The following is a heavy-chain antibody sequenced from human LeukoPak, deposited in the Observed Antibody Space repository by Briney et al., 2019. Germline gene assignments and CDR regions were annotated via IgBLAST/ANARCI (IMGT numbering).Heavy chain of an antibody. D-gene: IGHD4-11*01. V-gene: IGHV3-64*02. CDR2: ITSSGNNI. J-gene: IGHJ4*02. CDR1: GFIFNSYA. Sequence: PGGSLRLSCAASGFIFNSYAMHWVRQAPGRGLEYVSAITSSGNNIFYADSVKGRFTISRDNSKNTLYLQMGSLRAEDMAVYYCAREALHDYSSASLPDYWGQGTLVTVSS. CDR3: AREALHDYSSASLPDY.